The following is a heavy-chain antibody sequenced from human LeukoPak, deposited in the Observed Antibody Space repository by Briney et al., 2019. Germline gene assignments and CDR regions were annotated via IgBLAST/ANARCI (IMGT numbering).Heavy chain of an antibody. CDR1: GFTFSSYA. D-gene: IGHD3-22*01. CDR3: AKDDTQTYYYDSSGTGAFDI. V-gene: IGHV3-23*01. J-gene: IGHJ3*02. CDR2: ISGSGGST. Sequence: PGGSLRLSCAASGFTFSSYAMSWVRQAPGKGLEWVSAISGSGGSTYYADSVKGRFTISRDNSKNTLYLQMNSLRAEDTAVYYCAKDDTQTYYYDSSGTGAFDIWGQGTMVTVSS.